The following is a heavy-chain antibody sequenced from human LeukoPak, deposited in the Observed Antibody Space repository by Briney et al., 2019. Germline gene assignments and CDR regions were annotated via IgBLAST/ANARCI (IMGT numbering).Heavy chain of an antibody. CDR1: GGSINNFY. Sequence: SETLSLTCTVSGGSINNFYWSWIRQPPGKGLEWIGFIYTTGSTNYNPSLKSRVTISVDTSRNQFSLKLTSVTAADTAVYYCAGQIQLWSPFDYGGQGTLVTVSS. CDR3: AGQIQLWSPFDY. D-gene: IGHD5-18*01. J-gene: IGHJ4*02. V-gene: IGHV4-4*09. CDR2: IYTTGST.